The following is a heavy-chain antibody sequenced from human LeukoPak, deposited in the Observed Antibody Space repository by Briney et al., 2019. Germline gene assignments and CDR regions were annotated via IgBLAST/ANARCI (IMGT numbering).Heavy chain of an antibody. CDR2: IYYSGST. CDR3: ASSRGGASYFDY. J-gene: IGHJ4*02. D-gene: IGHD1-26*01. CDR1: GGSISSYY. Sequence: SETLSLTCTVSGGSISSYYWSWIRQPPGKGLEWIGYIYYSGSTNYNPSLKSRVTISVDTSKNQFSLKLSSVTAADTAVYYCASSRGGASYFDYWSQGTLVTVSS. V-gene: IGHV4-59*01.